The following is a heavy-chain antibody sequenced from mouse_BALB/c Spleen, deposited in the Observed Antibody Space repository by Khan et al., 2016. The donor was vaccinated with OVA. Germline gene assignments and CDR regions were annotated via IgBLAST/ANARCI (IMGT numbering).Heavy chain of an antibody. CDR1: GFSLSGYG. CDR3: ARAYYGNYREAMDY. V-gene: IGHV2-6-7*01. J-gene: IGHJ4*01. D-gene: IGHD2-10*01. Sequence: VKLEESGPGLVAPSQSLSITCTVSGFSLSGYGVNWVRQPPGKGLEWLGMIWGDGSTDYNSALKSRLNLRKDNSKNQVFLKMNSLQTDDTASYYCARAYYGNYREAMDYWGQGTSVTVSS. CDR2: IWGDGST.